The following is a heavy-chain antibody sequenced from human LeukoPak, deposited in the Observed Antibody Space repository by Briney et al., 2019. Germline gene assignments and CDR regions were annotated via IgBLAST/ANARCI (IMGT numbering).Heavy chain of an antibody. J-gene: IGHJ5*02. CDR3: ARESKHHYYDSSGYYVP. V-gene: IGHV1-69*05. Sequence: ASVKVSCKASGGTFSSYAISWVRQAPGQGLEWMGRIIAIFGTPNYAQKFQGRVTITTDESTSTAYMELSSLRSEDTAVYYCARESKHHYYDSSGYYVPWGQGTLVTVSS. D-gene: IGHD3-22*01. CDR2: IIAIFGTP. CDR1: GGTFSSYA.